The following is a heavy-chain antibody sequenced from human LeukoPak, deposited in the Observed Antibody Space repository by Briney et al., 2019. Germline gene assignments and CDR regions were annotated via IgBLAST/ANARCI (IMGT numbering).Heavy chain of an antibody. Sequence: PSETLSLTCTVSGGSISSYYWSWIRQPAGKGLEWIGRIYTSGSTNYNPSLKSRVTMSVDTSKNQFSLKLSSVTTADTAVYYCARSSLRGATPYYMDVWGKGTTVTGSS. CDR2: IYTSGST. CDR3: ARSSLRGATPYYMDV. CDR1: GGSISSYY. J-gene: IGHJ6*03. V-gene: IGHV4-4*07. D-gene: IGHD5-12*01.